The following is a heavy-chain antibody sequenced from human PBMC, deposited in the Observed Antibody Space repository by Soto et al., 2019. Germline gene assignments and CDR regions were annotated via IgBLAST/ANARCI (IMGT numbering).Heavy chain of an antibody. J-gene: IGHJ4*02. D-gene: IGHD2-15*01. CDR2: IIPIFGTA. Sequence: GASVKVSCKASGGTFSSYAISWVRQAPGQGLEWMGGIIPIFGTANYAQKFQGRVTITADESTSTAYMELSSLRSEDTAVYYCAARYCSGGSCLSSTSYFDYWGQGTLVTVSS. V-gene: IGHV1-69*13. CDR1: GGTFSSYA. CDR3: AARYCSGGSCLSSTSYFDY.